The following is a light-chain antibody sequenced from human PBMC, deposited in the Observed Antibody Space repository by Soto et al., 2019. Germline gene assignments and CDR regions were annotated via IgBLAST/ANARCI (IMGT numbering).Light chain of an antibody. V-gene: IGKV4-1*01. J-gene: IGKJ4*01. CDR2: WAS. Sequence: DIVMTQSPDSLAVSPGERATINCKSSQSLVHSSNNKNYLIWYQQKPGQPPKLLIYWASTRESGVPERFSGSGSGTDFNLTISSLQTEDAAVYFCQQYYRSPVTFGGGTKVEIK. CDR1: QSLVHSSNNKNY. CDR3: QQYYRSPVT.